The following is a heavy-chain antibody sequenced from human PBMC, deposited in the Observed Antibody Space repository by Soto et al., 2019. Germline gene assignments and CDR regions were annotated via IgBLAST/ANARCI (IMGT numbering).Heavy chain of an antibody. D-gene: IGHD1-26*01. Sequence: EVQLVESGGGLVQPGGSLRLSWSASGFPFRAYSMNWGRQASGKGVEWVSYITSSSDTIYYGDSVQGRFTISRDNARNSLYLQVNSLRDEDTAVYYCARVPSSGSYRSYYYYGMDVWGQGTTVTVSS. CDR3: ARVPSSGSYRSYYYYGMDV. J-gene: IGHJ6*02. V-gene: IGHV3-48*02. CDR1: GFPFRAYS. CDR2: ITSSSDTI.